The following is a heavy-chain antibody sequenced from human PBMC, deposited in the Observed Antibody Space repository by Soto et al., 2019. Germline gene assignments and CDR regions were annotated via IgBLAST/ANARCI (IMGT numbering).Heavy chain of an antibody. Sequence: PVESLKISCKGSGYSFTSYWISWVRQLPGKGLEWMGRIDPSDSYTNYSPSFQGHVTISADKSISTAYLQWSSLKASDTAMYYCARQHYGDPTRYYYYGMDVWGQGTTVTVSS. CDR1: GYSFTSYW. V-gene: IGHV5-10-1*01. J-gene: IGHJ6*02. CDR3: ARQHYGDPTRYYYYGMDV. D-gene: IGHD4-17*01. CDR2: IDPSDSYT.